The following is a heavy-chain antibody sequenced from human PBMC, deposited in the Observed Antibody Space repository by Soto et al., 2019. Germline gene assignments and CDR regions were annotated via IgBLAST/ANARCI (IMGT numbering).Heavy chain of an antibody. J-gene: IGHJ5*02. CDR3: ARRYSSSWYLWFDP. V-gene: IGHV1-69*13. CDR1: GGTFSSYA. D-gene: IGHD6-13*01. CDR2: IIPIFGTA. Sequence: ASVRVSCKASGGTFSSYAISWVRQAPGQGLEWMGGIIPIFGTANYAQKFQGRVTITADESTSTAYMELSSLRSEDTAVYYCARRYSSSWYLWFDPWGQGTLVTVSS.